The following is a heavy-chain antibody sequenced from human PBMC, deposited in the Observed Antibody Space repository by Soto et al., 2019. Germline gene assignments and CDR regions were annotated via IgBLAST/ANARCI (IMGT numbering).Heavy chain of an antibody. CDR1: GFTFSSYS. CDR2: ISSSSSTI. D-gene: IGHD3-9*01. Sequence: GGSLRLSCAASGFTFSSYSMNWVRQAPGKGLEWVSYISSSSSTIYYADSVKGRITISRDNAKNSLYLQMNSLRDEDTAVYYCARESYDILTGYGPLFDYWGQGTLVTVSS. V-gene: IGHV3-48*02. CDR3: ARESYDILTGYGPLFDY. J-gene: IGHJ4*02.